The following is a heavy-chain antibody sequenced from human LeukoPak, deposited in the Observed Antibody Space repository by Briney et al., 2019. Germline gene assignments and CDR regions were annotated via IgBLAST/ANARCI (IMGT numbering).Heavy chain of an antibody. J-gene: IGHJ4*02. CDR3: ARAPPYDPLTGFFDY. V-gene: IGHV3-66*01. CDR1: GFTVNSNY. Sequence: PGGSLRLSCAASGFTVNSNYMSWVRQAPGKGLEWVSLIYSGGSTYYADSVKGRFTISRDNSKNTLYLQMNSLRAEDTAVYYCARAPPYDPLTGFFDYWGQGTLVTVSS. CDR2: IYSGGST. D-gene: IGHD3-9*01.